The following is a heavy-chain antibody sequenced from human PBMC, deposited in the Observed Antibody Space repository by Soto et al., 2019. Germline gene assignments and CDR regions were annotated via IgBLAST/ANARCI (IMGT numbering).Heavy chain of an antibody. CDR2: IYYSGST. Sequence: QLQLQESGPGLVKPSETLSLTCTVSGGSISSSSYYWGWIRQPPGKGLEWIGSIYYSGSTYYNPSLKSRVTISVDTSKNQFSLKLSSVTAADTAVYYCATQITTVTDYDYWGQGTLVTVSS. D-gene: IGHD4-17*01. J-gene: IGHJ4*02. V-gene: IGHV4-39*01. CDR3: ATQITTVTDYDY. CDR1: GGSISSSSYY.